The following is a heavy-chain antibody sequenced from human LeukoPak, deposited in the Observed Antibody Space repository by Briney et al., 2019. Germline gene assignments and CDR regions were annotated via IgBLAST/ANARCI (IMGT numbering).Heavy chain of an antibody. D-gene: IGHD1-26*01. V-gene: IGHV3-23*01. CDR2: ISGGGGGP. Sequence: PGGSLRLSCGASGFAFSTYGMSWVRQAPGTGLEWVSGISGGGGGPLYADSVKGRFTISRDNSKNTLYLQMNSLRAEDTAVYYCGKHDSASDYWGQGTLVTVSS. CDR3: GKHDSASDY. CDR1: GFAFSTYG. J-gene: IGHJ4*02.